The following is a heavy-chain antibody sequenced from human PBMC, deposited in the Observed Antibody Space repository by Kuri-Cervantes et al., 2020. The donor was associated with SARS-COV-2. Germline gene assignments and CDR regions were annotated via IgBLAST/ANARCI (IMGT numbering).Heavy chain of an antibody. Sequence: SETLSLTCTVSGGSISSHYWSWIRQPPGKGLEWIGYIYYSGSTNYNPSLKSRVTISVDTSKNQFSLKLSSVTAVDTAVYYCARGVYCSSTSCPYYYYMDVWGKGTTVTVSS. CDR3: ARGVYCSSTSCPYYYYMDV. V-gene: IGHV4-59*11. D-gene: IGHD2-2*01. CDR2: IYYSGST. J-gene: IGHJ6*03. CDR1: GGSISSHY.